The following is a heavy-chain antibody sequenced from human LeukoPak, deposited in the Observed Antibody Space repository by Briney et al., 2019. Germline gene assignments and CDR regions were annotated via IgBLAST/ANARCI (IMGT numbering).Heavy chain of an antibody. J-gene: IGHJ4*02. D-gene: IGHD3-22*01. CDR2: ISSSSSYI. V-gene: IGHV3-21*01. CDR3: ARDTSPYYYDSSGYFS. CDR1: GFTFSSYS. Sequence: GGSLRLSCAASGFTFSSYSMNWVRQAPGKGLEWVSSISSSSSYIYYADSVKGRSTISRDNAKNSLYLQMNSLRAEDTAVYYCARDTSPYYYDSSGYFSWGQGTLVTVSS.